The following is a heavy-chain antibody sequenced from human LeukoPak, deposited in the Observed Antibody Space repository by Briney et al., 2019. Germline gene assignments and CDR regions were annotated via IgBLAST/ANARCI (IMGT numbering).Heavy chain of an antibody. V-gene: IGHV3-30*18. Sequence: GGSLRLSCAASGFTFSSYGMHWVRQAPGKGLEWVAVISYDGSNKYYADSVKGRFTTSRGNSKNTLYLQMNSLRAEDTAVYYCAKDGDAFDIWGQGTMVTVSS. J-gene: IGHJ3*02. CDR3: AKDGDAFDI. CDR1: GFTFSSYG. CDR2: ISYDGSNK.